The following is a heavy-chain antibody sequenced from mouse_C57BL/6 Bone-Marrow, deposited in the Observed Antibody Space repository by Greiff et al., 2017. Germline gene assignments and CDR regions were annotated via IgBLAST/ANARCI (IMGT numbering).Heavy chain of an antibody. CDR2: IYPGDGDT. D-gene: IGHD3-2*01. J-gene: IGHJ4*01. CDR3: ARDSSVDY. CDR1: GYAFSSYW. Sequence: QVQLQQSGAELVKPGASVKISCKASGYAFSSYWMNWVKQRPGKGLEWIGQIYPGDGDTNYHGKFKGKAPLTADKASSQAYMQLSSLTSEDSAVYCGARDSSVDYWGQGTSVTVSS. V-gene: IGHV1-80*01.